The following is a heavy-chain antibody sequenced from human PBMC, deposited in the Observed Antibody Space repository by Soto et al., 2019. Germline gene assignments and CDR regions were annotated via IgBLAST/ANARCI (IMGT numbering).Heavy chain of an antibody. CDR2: ISSSSSTI. V-gene: IGHV3-48*02. J-gene: IGHJ4*02. CDR1: GFTFSSYS. D-gene: IGHD1-26*01. Sequence: GGSLRLSCAASGFTFSSYSINWVRQAPGKGLEWVSYISSSSSTIYYADSVKGRFTISRDNAKNSLYLQMNSLRDEDTAVYYCARERASESGSYFNYWGQGTLVTVSS. CDR3: ARERASESGSYFNY.